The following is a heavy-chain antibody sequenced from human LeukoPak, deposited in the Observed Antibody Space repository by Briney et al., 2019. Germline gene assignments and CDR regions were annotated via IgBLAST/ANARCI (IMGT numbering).Heavy chain of an antibody. CDR2: INAYIGNT. CDR1: GYTFTSHG. D-gene: IGHD2-2*01. J-gene: IGHJ6*03. Sequence: ASVKVSCKASGYTFTSHGISWVRQAPGQGLEWMGWINAYIGNTNYAQKLQGRVTMTTDTSTSTAYMELRSLRSDDTAVYYCARARGAIVVVPARLSDYYYMDVWGKGTTVTVSS. CDR3: ARARGAIVVVPARLSDYYYMDV. V-gene: IGHV1-18*01.